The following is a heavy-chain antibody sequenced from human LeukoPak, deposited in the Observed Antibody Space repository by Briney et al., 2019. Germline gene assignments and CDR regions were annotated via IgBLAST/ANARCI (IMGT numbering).Heavy chain of an antibody. CDR3: ARDPLYYASGRYWYFDL. CDR1: GFTFGSYT. Sequence: GGSLRLSCAASGFTFGSYTMNWVRQAPGRGLEWVSSISSGNEYIYYADSVKGRFTTSRDNAKKSLYLQMTSLRADDTAVYYCARDPLYYASGRYWYFDLWGRGTLVTVSS. V-gene: IGHV3-21*01. J-gene: IGHJ2*01. CDR2: ISSGNEYI. D-gene: IGHD3-10*01.